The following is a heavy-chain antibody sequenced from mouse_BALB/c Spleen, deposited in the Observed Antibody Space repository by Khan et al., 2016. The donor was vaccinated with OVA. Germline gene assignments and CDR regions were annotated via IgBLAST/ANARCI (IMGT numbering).Heavy chain of an antibody. CDR3: AKFTPDYYAMDY. J-gene: IGHJ4*01. Sequence: VQLKESGPGLVAPSQRLSNTCSVSGFSLTSYGVSWVRPPPGKGLEWLGVIWGDGSTNYHSALISRLIISKDNSKNQVFLKLNSLQTDDTASYYCAKFTPDYYAMDYWGQGTSVTVSP. V-gene: IGHV2-3*01. CDR1: GFSLTSYG. D-gene: IGHD1-1*01. CDR2: IWGDGST.